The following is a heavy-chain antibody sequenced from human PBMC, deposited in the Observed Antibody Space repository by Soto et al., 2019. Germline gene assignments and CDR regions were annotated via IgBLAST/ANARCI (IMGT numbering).Heavy chain of an antibody. J-gene: IGHJ3*01. CDR3: ATNYQEPSDDAFDV. D-gene: IGHD2-2*01. Sequence: QVQLVESGGGLVKPGGSLRLSCAASGFTFSDYVMAWIRQAPGKGLEWIAYISRNSRYTNFADSVRGRFTISRDNAKNSLYLQMNDLSAEDTAVYYCATNYQEPSDDAFDVWGQGTMVTVSS. CDR1: GFTFSDYV. CDR2: ISRNSRYT. V-gene: IGHV3-11*06.